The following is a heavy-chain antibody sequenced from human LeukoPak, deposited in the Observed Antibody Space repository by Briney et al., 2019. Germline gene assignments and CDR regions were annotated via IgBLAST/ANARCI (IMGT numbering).Heavy chain of an antibody. CDR1: GGSISSYY. CDR3: ARRADWFDP. V-gene: IGHV4-59*08. Sequence: PSETLSLTCTVSGGSISSYYWSWIRQPPGKGLEWIGYIYYSGSTNYNPSLKSRVTISVDTSKNQFSLKLSSVTAADTAVYYWARRADWFDPWGQGTLVTVSS. CDR2: IYYSGST. J-gene: IGHJ5*02.